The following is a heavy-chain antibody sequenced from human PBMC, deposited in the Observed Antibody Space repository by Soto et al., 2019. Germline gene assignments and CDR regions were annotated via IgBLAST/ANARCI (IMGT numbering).Heavy chain of an antibody. V-gene: IGHV4-38-2*01. CDR2: IYRSGTT. CDR3: ARTHSGSYYSVFNY. CDR1: NFSISSGYY. J-gene: IGHJ4*02. D-gene: IGHD1-26*01. Sequence: SETLSLTCVVSNFSISSGYYWGWIRQSPGKGLEWIASIYRSGTTSYNPSLKSRVTISVDPSKNQFSLVLTAVTAADTAVYYCARTHSGSYYSVFNYWGRGSLVTVSS.